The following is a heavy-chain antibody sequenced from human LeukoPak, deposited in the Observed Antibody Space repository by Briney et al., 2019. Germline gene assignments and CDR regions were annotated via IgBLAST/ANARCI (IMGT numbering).Heavy chain of an antibody. Sequence: GGSLRLSCAASGFTFSSYAMHWVRQAPGKGLEWVAVISYDGSNKYYADSVKGRFTISRDNSKNTLYLQMNSLRAEDTAVHYCARGSGGDRYFDYWGQGTLVTVSS. CDR3: ARGSGGDRYFDY. D-gene: IGHD2-21*02. J-gene: IGHJ4*02. V-gene: IGHV3-30-3*01. CDR2: ISYDGSNK. CDR1: GFTFSSYA.